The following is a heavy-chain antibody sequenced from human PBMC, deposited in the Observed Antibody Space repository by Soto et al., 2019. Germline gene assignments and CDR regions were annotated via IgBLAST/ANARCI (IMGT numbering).Heavy chain of an antibody. CDR3: AKDKRDFWSGYYDY. Sequence: PGGSLRLSCAASGFTFDDYTMHWVRQAPGKGLEWVSLISWDGGSTYYADSVKGRFTISRDNSKNSLYLQMNSLRTEDTALYYCAKDKRDFWSGYYDYWGQGTLVTVSS. D-gene: IGHD3-3*01. CDR1: GFTFDDYT. V-gene: IGHV3-43*01. J-gene: IGHJ4*02. CDR2: ISWDGGST.